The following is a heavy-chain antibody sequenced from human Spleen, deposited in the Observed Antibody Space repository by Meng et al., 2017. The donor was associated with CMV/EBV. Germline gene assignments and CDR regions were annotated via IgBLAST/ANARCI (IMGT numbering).Heavy chain of an antibody. J-gene: IGHJ4*02. V-gene: IGHV3-21*01. D-gene: IGHD3-16*01. CDR1: GFIFNTYN. CDR2: ISSSSSYI. CDR3: ARSVGGFDY. Sequence: GGSLRLSCAASGFIFNTYNMKWVRQAPGKGLEWVSSISSSSSYIFYADSVEGRFTISRDNAKNTVSLQMNGLRAEDTAVYYCARSVGGFDYWGQGTLVTVSS.